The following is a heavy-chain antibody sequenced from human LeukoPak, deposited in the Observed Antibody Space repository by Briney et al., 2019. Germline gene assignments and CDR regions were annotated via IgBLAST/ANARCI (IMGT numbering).Heavy chain of an antibody. Sequence: ASVKVSCKASGYTFTSYYMLWVRQAPGQGLEWMGIINPSGGSTSYAQKFQGRVTMTRDMSTSTVYMELSSLRSEDTAVYYCARGPENSSSWYWFDPWGQGTLVTVSS. CDR1: GYTFTSYY. J-gene: IGHJ5*02. V-gene: IGHV1-46*01. CDR3: ARGPENSSSWYWFDP. CDR2: INPSGGST. D-gene: IGHD6-13*01.